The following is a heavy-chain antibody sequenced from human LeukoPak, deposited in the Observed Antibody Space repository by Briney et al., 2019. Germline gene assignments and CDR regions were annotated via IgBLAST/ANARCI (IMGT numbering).Heavy chain of an antibody. J-gene: IGHJ6*02. CDR1: GGSFSGYY. CDR2: INHSGST. V-gene: IGHV4-34*01. D-gene: IGHD1-26*01. CDR3: ARSLYSGSSYYYYYYGMDV. Sequence: PSETLSLTCAVYGGSFSGYYWSWIRQPPGKGLEWIGEINHSGSTNYNPSLKSRVTISVDTSKNQFSLKLSSVTAADTAVYYCARSLYSGSSYYYYYYGMDVWGQGTTVTVSS.